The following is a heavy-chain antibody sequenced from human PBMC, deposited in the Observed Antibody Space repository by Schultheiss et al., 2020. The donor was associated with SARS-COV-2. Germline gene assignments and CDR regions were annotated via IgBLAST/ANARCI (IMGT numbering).Heavy chain of an antibody. D-gene: IGHD3-3*01. V-gene: IGHV3-30-3*01. CDR3: ARDQEGYSIFGVVSPWFDP. CDR2: ISYDGSNK. CDR1: GFTFSSYA. Sequence: GGSLRLSCAASGFTFSSYAMSWVRQAPGKGLEWVAVISYDGSNKNYADSVKGRFTISRDNSKNTLYLQMNSLRAEDTAVYYCARDQEGYSIFGVVSPWFDPWGQGTLVTVSS. J-gene: IGHJ5*02.